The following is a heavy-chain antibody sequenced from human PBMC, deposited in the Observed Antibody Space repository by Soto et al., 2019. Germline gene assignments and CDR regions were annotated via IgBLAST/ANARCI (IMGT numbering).Heavy chain of an antibody. V-gene: IGHV3-73*01. CDR3: TRRWEQQLVLFDY. CDR1: GFTFSGSA. CDR2: IRSKANSYAT. Sequence: GGSLRLSCAASGFTFSGSAMHWVRQASGKGLEWVGRIRSKANSYATAYAASVKGRFTISRDDSKNTAYLQMNSLKTEDTAVYYCTRRWEQQLVLFDYWGQGTLVTVSS. J-gene: IGHJ4*02. D-gene: IGHD6-13*01.